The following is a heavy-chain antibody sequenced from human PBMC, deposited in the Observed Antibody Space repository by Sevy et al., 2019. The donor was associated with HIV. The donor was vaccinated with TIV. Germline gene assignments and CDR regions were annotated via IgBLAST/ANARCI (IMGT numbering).Heavy chain of an antibody. D-gene: IGHD6-6*01. Sequence: GGSLRLSCGASGFTFSSYGMSWVRQAPGKGLEWISTISESDERIKHADSVKGRFTISRDNSKKILYLQMRSLRAEDTAEYYCARNLGALPNYYYGVDVWGQGTTVTVSS. V-gene: IGHV3-23*01. CDR2: ISESDERI. J-gene: IGHJ6*02. CDR1: GFTFSSYG. CDR3: ARNLGALPNYYYGVDV.